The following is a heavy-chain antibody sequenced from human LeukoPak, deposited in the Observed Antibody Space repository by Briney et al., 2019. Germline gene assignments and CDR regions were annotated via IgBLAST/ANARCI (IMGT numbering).Heavy chain of an antibody. CDR3: ARGYYYYYYMDV. V-gene: IGHV1-8*03. CDR1: GYTFISYD. J-gene: IGHJ6*03. CDR2: INPNSCNT. Sequence: GASVTVSFQTSGYTFISYDLNWVRQAPGQGLEWMGWINPNSCNTGYSQKFQGRLTITRNTSVNTPYMELSSLRSDDTAVYFCARGYYYYYYMDVWGKGTTVTVSS.